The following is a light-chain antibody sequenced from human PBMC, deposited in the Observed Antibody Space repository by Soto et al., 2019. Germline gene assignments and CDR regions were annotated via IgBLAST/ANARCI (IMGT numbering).Light chain of an antibody. Sequence: VGMYHSPATLSVSPGERVTLSCRASQSIYNKVAWYQQKPGQAPRLLIYGASTRATGIPARFSGSGSGTEFTLTISSLQSEDFAVYYCQQYNNWPPWTFGQGTKVDIK. CDR1: QSIYNK. CDR3: QQYNNWPPWT. V-gene: IGKV3-15*01. J-gene: IGKJ1*01. CDR2: GAS.